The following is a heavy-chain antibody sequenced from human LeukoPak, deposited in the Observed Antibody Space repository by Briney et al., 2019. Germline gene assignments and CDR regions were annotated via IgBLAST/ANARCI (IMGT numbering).Heavy chain of an antibody. V-gene: IGHV4-39*07. J-gene: IGHJ5*02. CDR3: AREMATMFDP. CDR1: GGSISSSSYY. Sequence: PSETPSLTCTVSGGSISSSSYYWGWIRQPPGKGLEWIGSIYYSGSTYYNPSLKSRVTISVDTSKNQFSLKLSSVTAADTAVYYCAREMATMFDPWGQGTLVTVSS. CDR2: IYYSGST. D-gene: IGHD5-24*01.